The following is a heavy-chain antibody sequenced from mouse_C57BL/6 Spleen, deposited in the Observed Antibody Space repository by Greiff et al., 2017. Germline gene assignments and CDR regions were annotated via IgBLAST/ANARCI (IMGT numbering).Heavy chain of an antibody. CDR2: ISSGGSYT. CDR3: ARHGEYFDV. Sequence: EVQVVESGGDLVKPGGSLKLSCAASGFTFSSYGMSWVRQTPDKRLEWVATISSGGSYTYYPDSVKGRFTISRDNAKNTLYLQMSSLKSEDTAMYYCARHGEYFDVWGTGTTVTVSS. CDR1: GFTFSSYG. V-gene: IGHV5-6*01. J-gene: IGHJ1*03.